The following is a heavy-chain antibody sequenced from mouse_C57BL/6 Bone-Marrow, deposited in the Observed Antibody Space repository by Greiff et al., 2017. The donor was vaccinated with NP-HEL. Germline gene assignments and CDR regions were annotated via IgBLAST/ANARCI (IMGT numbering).Heavy chain of an antibody. CDR1: GFNIKDDY. CDR2: IDPENGDT. V-gene: IGHV14-4*01. D-gene: IGHD3-2*02. J-gene: IGHJ3*01. CDR3: TTQLRPRRFAY. Sequence: EVQLQQSGAELVRPGASVKLSCTASGFNIKDDYMHWVKQRPEQGLEWIGWIDPENGDTEYASKFQGKATITADTSSNTAYLQLSSLTSEDTAVYYCTTQLRPRRFAYWGQGTLVTVSA.